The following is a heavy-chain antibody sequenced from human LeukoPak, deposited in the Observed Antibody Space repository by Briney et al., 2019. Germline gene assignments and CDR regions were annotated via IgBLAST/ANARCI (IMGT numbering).Heavy chain of an antibody. J-gene: IGHJ6*02. CDR3: AREANLSGFYHYYGMDV. D-gene: IGHD6-25*01. CDR2: ISAYNGNT. Sequence: GASVKVSCKASGYTFTSYGISWGRQTPGQGLEWMGWISAYNGNTNYAQKLQGRVTMTTDTSTSTAYMELRSLRSDDTAVYYCAREANLSGFYHYYGMDVWGQGTTVTVSS. V-gene: IGHV1-18*01. CDR1: GYTFTSYG.